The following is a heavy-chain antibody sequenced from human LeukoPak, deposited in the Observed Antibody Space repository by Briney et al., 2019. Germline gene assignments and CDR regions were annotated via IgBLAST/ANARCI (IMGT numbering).Heavy chain of an antibody. Sequence: SETLSLTCAVYGGSFSGYYWSWIRQPPGKGLEWIGEINHSGSTNYNPSPKSRVTISVDTSKNQFSLKLSSVTAADTAVYYCARALLSYGDYLDYWGQGTLVTVSS. D-gene: IGHD4-17*01. J-gene: IGHJ4*02. V-gene: IGHV4-34*01. CDR3: ARALLSYGDYLDY. CDR1: GGSFSGYY. CDR2: INHSGST.